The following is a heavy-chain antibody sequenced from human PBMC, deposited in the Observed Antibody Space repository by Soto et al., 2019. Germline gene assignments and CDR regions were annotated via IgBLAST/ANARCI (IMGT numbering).Heavy chain of an antibody. V-gene: IGHV3-23*01. J-gene: IGHJ4*02. CDR1: GFTFSSYA. CDR2: ICGSGGST. D-gene: IGHD3-22*01. Sequence: GGSLRLSCAASGFTFSSYAMSWVRQAPGKGLEWVSAICGSGGSTYYADSVKGRFTISRDNSKNTLYLQMNSLRAEDTAVYYCASQTYYYDSSGYLFPYYFDYWGQGTLVTVSS. CDR3: ASQTYYYDSSGYLFPYYFDY.